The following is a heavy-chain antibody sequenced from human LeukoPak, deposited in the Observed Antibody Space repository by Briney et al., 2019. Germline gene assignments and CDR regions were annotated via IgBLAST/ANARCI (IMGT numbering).Heavy chain of an antibody. CDR2: ISSSGYST. CDR3: ARDKRRFDK. V-gene: IGHV3-11*04. J-gene: IGHJ4*02. CDR1: GFTFSDYY. Sequence: GGSLRLSCAASGFTFSDYYMSWIRQAPGKELEWISYISSSGYSTYYAGSVKGRFTISRDNSNNSQYLQMNSLRDEDTAVYYCARDKRRFDKWGQGTLVAVSS.